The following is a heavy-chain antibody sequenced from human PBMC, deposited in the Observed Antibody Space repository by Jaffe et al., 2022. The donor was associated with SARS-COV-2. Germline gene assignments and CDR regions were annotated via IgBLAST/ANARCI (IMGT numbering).Heavy chain of an antibody. CDR2: ISRSSSLI. V-gene: IGHV3-48*02. Sequence: EVQLVESGGGLVQPGGSLRLSCAASGFTFSTCSMNWVRQAPGKGLEWVAYISRSSSLIFYADSVQGRFSISRDNAKNSLWLQMNSLRDEDTAVYYCASQRETGTTLYYDYGMDVWGQGTPVTVSS. CDR1: GFTFSTCS. CDR3: ASQRETGTTLYYDYGMDV. D-gene: IGHD1-1*01. J-gene: IGHJ6*02.